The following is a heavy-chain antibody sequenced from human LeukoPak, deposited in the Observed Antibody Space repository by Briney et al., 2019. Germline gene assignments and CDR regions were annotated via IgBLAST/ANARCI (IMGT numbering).Heavy chain of an antibody. J-gene: IGHJ3*02. V-gene: IGHV4-59*01. CDR3: AGGPEEGWGIQLWDPLNAFDI. D-gene: IGHD5-18*01. CDR2: IYYSGST. CDR1: GGSISSYY. Sequence: SETLSLTCTVSGGSISSYYWSWIRQPPGKGLEWIGYIYYSGSTNYNPSLKSRVTISVDTSKNQFSLKLSSVTAADTAVYCCAGGPEEGWGIQLWDPLNAFDIWGQGTMVTVSS.